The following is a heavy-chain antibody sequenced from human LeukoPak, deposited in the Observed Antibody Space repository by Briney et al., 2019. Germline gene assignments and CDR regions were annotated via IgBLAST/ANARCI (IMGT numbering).Heavy chain of an antibody. CDR1: GFTFSSYE. D-gene: IGHD2-2*01. CDR3: ARLPGDSPTDAFDI. J-gene: IGHJ3*02. Sequence: PGGSLRLSCAASGFTFSSYEMNWVRQAPGKGLEWVSYISSSGSTIYYADSVKGRFTISRDNAKNSLYLQMNSLRAEDTAVYSCARLPGDSPTDAFDIWGQGTMVTVSS. CDR2: ISSSGSTI. V-gene: IGHV3-48*03.